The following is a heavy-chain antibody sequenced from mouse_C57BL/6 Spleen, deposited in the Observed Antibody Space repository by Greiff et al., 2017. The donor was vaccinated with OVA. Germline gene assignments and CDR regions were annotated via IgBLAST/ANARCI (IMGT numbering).Heavy chain of an antibody. Sequence: VHLVESGPGLVAPSQSLSITCTVSGFSLTSYAISWVRQPPGKGLEWLGVIWTGGGTNYNSALKSRLSISKDNSKSQVFLKMNSLQTDDTARYYCARNSYGYDEAWFAYWGQGTLVTVSA. CDR1: GFSLTSYA. V-gene: IGHV2-9-1*01. CDR2: IWTGGGT. CDR3: ARNSYGYDEAWFAY. J-gene: IGHJ3*01. D-gene: IGHD2-2*01.